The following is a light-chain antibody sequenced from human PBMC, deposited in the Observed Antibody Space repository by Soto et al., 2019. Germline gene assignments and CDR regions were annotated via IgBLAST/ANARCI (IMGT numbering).Light chain of an antibody. CDR2: DAS. J-gene: IGKJ1*01. Sequence: IPMTQSPSTLSASIGERVTITCRARQSIRTCLAWYQQKPGKAPKLLVYDASSLGSGVPSRFNGSGAGTDFSLTISRLQSDDFATYYCQQDNSSPWTFGPGTKVEIK. CDR1: QSIRTC. CDR3: QQDNSSPWT. V-gene: IGKV1-5*01.